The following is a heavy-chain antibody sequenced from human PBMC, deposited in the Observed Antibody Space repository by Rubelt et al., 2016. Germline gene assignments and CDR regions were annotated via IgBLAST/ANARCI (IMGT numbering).Heavy chain of an antibody. CDR2: ISSSSSYI. CDR3: ARDLGQRGNSVY. D-gene: IGHD4-23*01. J-gene: IGHJ4*02. Sequence: EVQLLESGGGLVQPGGSLRLSCAASGFTFSSYSMNWVRQAPGKGLEWVSSISSSSSYIYYADSVKGRFTISRDNAKNSLYLQMNSLGAEDTAVYDCARDLGQRGNSVYWGQGTLVTVSS. CDR1: GFTFSSYS. V-gene: IGHV3-21*01.